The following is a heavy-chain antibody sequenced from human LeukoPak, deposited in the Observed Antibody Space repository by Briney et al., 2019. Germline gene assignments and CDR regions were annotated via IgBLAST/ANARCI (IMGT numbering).Heavy chain of an antibody. CDR2: ISTYNGNT. J-gene: IGHJ3*02. V-gene: IGHV1-18*01. CDR1: GYTFTSYG. CDR3: ARDRPGIDAFDI. D-gene: IGHD2-15*01. Sequence: ASVKVSCKASGYTFTSYGISWVRQAPGQGLEWMGWISTYNGNTNYAQKLQGRVTMTTDTSTSTAYMELRSLRSDDTAVYYCARDRPGIDAFDIWGQGTMVTVSS.